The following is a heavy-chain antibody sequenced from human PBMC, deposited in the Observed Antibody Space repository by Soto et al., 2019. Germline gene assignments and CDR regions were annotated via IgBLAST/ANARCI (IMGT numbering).Heavy chain of an antibody. J-gene: IGHJ4*02. Sequence: GGSLRLSCAASGFTFRTYGMHWVRQAPGKGLEWVAFISDDGSQKYYGDSVKGRFTISRDNSKNTLSLRVISLRTEDTSVYYCAKEAPGGWHFFDTWGQGTLVTVSS. CDR3: AKEAPGGWHFFDT. CDR2: ISDDGSQK. V-gene: IGHV3-30*18. CDR1: GFTFRTYG. D-gene: IGHD6-19*01.